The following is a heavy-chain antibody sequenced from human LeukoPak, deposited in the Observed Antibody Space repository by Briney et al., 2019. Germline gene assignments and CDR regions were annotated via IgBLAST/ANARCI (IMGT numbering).Heavy chain of an antibody. Sequence: SETLSLTCTVSGYSISSGYYWGWIRQPPGKGLEWIGYIRDRGSTYCNPSLKSRVTISVDTSKNQFSLNLSSVTAADTAVYYCARHIWGIAVAGIDAFDIWGQGTMVTVSS. V-gene: IGHV4-38-2*02. CDR2: IRDRGST. CDR1: GYSISSGYY. CDR3: ARHIWGIAVAGIDAFDI. D-gene: IGHD6-13*01. J-gene: IGHJ3*02.